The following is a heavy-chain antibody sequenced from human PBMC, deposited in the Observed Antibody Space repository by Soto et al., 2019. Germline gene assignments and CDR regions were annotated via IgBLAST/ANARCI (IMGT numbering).Heavy chain of an antibody. J-gene: IGHJ3*02. Sequence: QVQLQESGPGLVKPSQTLSLTCTVSGSVSSGANYWSWIRQLPGKGLQWIGYIYSSGSTYYNPSLRCRLTISVDTSKNQFSLKLSSVTAADTPVYYCARDLFYESTSGTFEIWGQGTMVTVSS. D-gene: IGHD3-22*01. CDR2: IYSSGST. CDR1: GSVSSGANY. CDR3: ARDLFYESTSGTFEI. V-gene: IGHV4-31*03.